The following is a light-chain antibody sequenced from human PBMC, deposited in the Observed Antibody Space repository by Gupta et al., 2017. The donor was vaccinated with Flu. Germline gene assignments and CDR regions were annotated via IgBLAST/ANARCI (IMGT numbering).Light chain of an antibody. J-gene: IGKJ5*01. CDR1: QRSSSW. V-gene: IGKV1-12*02. CDR2: AAS. CDR3: PQAKRVPIT. Sequence: DIQVTLSPSSVAAAVGDSVTITCRASQRSSSWLAWYQQKPGKAPKLLIYAASSLHSGVPARFSGSGSGTDFTLTISRLQAEDVATYYCPQAKRVPITFGQGTRLEIK.